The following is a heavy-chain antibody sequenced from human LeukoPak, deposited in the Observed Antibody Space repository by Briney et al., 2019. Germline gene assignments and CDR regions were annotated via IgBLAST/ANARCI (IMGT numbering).Heavy chain of an antibody. CDR2: MNPNSGNT. Sequence: GASVKVSCKASGYTFTSYDINWVRQATGQGLEWMGWMNPNSGNTGYAQKFQGRVTMTRNTSISTAYMELSSLRSEDTAVYYCARIEMVTGTENYWGQGTLVTVSS. D-gene: IGHD5-24*01. CDR1: GYTFTSYD. CDR3: ARIEMVTGTENY. V-gene: IGHV1-8*01. J-gene: IGHJ4*02.